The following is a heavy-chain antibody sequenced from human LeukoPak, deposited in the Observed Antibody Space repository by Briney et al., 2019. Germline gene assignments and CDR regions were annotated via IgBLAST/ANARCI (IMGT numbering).Heavy chain of an antibody. CDR2: LSRSGSST. D-gene: IGHD2-15*01. V-gene: IGHV3-23*01. CDR1: GFTFSSYA. CDR3: LGYCSGGNCYSGGY. Sequence: GGSLRLSCAASGFTFSSYAMTWVRQAPGMGLEWVPSLSRSGSSTYYADSVKGRFTISRDNSKNTQSLQMNSLRAEDTAVYYCLGYCSGGNCYSGGYWGQGTLVTVSS. J-gene: IGHJ4*02.